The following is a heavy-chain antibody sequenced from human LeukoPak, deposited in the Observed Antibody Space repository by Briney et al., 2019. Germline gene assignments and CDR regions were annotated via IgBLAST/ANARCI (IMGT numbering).Heavy chain of an antibody. CDR1: GGSFSGYY. J-gene: IGHJ4*02. CDR2: INHSGST. V-gene: IGHV4-34*01. CDR3: AYGDYGIDY. Sequence: SETLSLTCAVYGGSFSGYYWSWIRQPPGKGLEWIGEINHSGSTNYNPSLKSRVTISVDTSKNQFSLKLSSVTAADTAVYYCAYGDYGIDYWGQGTLVTVSS. D-gene: IGHD4-17*01.